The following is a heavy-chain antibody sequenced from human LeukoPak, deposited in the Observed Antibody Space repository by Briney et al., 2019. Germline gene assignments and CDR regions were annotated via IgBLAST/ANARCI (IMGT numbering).Heavy chain of an antibody. CDR2: INHSGST. Sequence: SETLSLTCAVYGGSFSGYYWSWIRQPPGKGLEWIGEINHSGSTNYNPSLKSRVTISVDTSKNQFSLKLSSVTAADTAVYYCARGRKSSIAARRGYMDVWGKGTTVTVSS. CDR1: GGSFSGYY. J-gene: IGHJ6*03. CDR3: ARGRKSSIAARRGYMDV. V-gene: IGHV4-34*01. D-gene: IGHD6-6*01.